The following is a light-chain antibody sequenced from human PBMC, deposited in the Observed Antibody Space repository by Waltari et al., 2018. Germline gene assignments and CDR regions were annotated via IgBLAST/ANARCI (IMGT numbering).Light chain of an antibody. CDR1: QSVSSN. CDR2: GAS. V-gene: IGKV3-15*01. J-gene: IGKJ2*01. Sequence: EIVMTQSPATLSVSPGESATLSCRASQSVSSNLAWYQQRPGQAPRLLMYGASTRATGIPARFSGSGSGTEFTLTISSLQSEDFAVYYCQQYHEWYTFGQGTKLEIK. CDR3: QQYHEWYT.